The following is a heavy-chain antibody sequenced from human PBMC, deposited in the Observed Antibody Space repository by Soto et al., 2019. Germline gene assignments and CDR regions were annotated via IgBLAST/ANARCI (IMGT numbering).Heavy chain of an antibody. V-gene: IGHV3-53*01. CDR3: ARVGNYGDFGVSPFTY. Sequence: EVQLVESGGVLIQPGGSLRLSCAASGFTVSTNYMSWVRQAPGKGLEWVSVLYSGGSTYYAESVKGRFTISRDNSKNTVYLQMNSVRADDTAVYYCARVGNYGDFGVSPFTYWGQGTLVTVSS. D-gene: IGHD4-17*01. J-gene: IGHJ4*02. CDR1: GFTVSTNY. CDR2: LYSGGST.